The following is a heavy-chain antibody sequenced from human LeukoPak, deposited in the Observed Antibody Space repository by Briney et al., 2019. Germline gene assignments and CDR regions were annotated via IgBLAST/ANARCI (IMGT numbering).Heavy chain of an antibody. Sequence: PSETLSLTCTVSGISISSSNSYWGWIRQPPGKGLEWIGSIYYTGNTYYNASLKSRVTISIDTSKNQISLRLTSVTAADTAMYYCARQTGSGLFTLPGGQGTLVTVSS. D-gene: IGHD3/OR15-3a*01. V-gene: IGHV4-39*01. CDR3: ARQTGSGLFTLP. CDR2: IYYTGNT. J-gene: IGHJ4*02. CDR1: GISISSSNSY.